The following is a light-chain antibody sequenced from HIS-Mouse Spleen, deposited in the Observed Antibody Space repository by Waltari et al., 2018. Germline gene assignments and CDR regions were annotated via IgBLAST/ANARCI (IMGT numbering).Light chain of an antibody. V-gene: IGLV2-23*01. CDR1: SSDVGSYNL. Sequence: QSALTQPASVSGSPGQSITISCTGTSSDVGSYNLVPWYQQHPGKAPQLMIDEGSKRPSGVSNRFSGSKSGNTASLTISGLQAEDEADYYCCSYAGSSTWVFGGGTKLTVL. CDR3: CSYAGSSTWV. CDR2: EGS. J-gene: IGLJ3*02.